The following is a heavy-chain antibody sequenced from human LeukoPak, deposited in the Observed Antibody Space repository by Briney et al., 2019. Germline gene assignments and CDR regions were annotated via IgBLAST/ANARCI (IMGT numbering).Heavy chain of an antibody. Sequence: GRSLRPSCAASGFTFRSYAIHWVRQAPGTGLEWVAVIWNDGSDKYYADSVKGRFTISRDNAKNSLYLQMNSLRAEDTAVYYCARISNGFDYWGQGTLVTVSS. CDR1: GFTFRSYA. CDR2: IWNDGSDK. CDR3: ARISNGFDY. V-gene: IGHV3-33*03. D-gene: IGHD4-11*01. J-gene: IGHJ4*02.